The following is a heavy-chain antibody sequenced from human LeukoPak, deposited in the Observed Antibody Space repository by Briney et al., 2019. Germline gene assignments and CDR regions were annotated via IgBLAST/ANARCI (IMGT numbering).Heavy chain of an antibody. Sequence: GGSLRLSCAASGFTFDDYAMHWVRRAPGKGLEWVSGISWNSGSIGYADSVKGRFTISRDNAKNSLYLQMNSLRAEDTALYYCAKENTRWLQLRGYFDYWGQGTLVTVSS. CDR2: ISWNSGSI. CDR1: GFTFDDYA. J-gene: IGHJ4*02. CDR3: AKENTRWLQLRGYFDY. D-gene: IGHD5-24*01. V-gene: IGHV3-9*01.